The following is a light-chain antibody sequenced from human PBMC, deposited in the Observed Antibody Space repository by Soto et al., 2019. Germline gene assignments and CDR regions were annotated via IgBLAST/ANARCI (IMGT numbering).Light chain of an antibody. CDR1: SSDVGSYNL. J-gene: IGLJ3*02. CDR3: CSYARSRTWV. Sequence: QSVLTQPASVSGSPGQSITLSCTGTSSDVGSYNLVSWYQQHPGQAPKLLIYEATKRPSGVSNRLSGSKSGNTASLTISGLQAEDEADYYCCSYARSRTWVFGGGTKVTVL. V-gene: IGLV2-23*01. CDR2: EAT.